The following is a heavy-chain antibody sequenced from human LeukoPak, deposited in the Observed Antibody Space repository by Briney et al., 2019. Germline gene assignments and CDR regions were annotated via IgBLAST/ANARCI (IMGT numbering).Heavy chain of an antibody. V-gene: IGHV5-51*01. J-gene: IGHJ4*02. Sequence: GESLKISCKGSGYSFTTYWIGWVRQMPGKGLEWMEIIYPGDSDTRYSPSFQGQVTISADKSISTAYLQWSSLKAPDSAMYFCARAMVSAMAHSPFEFWGQGTLVTVSS. D-gene: IGHD5-18*01. CDR2: IYPGDSDT. CDR3: ARAMVSAMAHSPFEF. CDR1: GYSFTTYW.